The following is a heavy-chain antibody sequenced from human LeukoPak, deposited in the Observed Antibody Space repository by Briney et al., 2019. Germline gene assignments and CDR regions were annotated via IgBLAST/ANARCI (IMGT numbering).Heavy chain of an antibody. CDR1: GFTFSSYG. V-gene: IGHV3-23*01. D-gene: IGHD3-9*01. J-gene: IGHJ4*02. Sequence: GGSLRLSCAASGFTFSSYGMSWVRQAPGKGLEWVSAISGSGGSTYYADSVKGRFTISRDNSKNTLYLQMNSLRAEDTAVYYCAKDGQAIRYFDWLLTQDNEYYFDYWGQGTLVTVSS. CDR3: AKDGQAIRYFDWLLTQDNEYYFDY. CDR2: ISGSGGST.